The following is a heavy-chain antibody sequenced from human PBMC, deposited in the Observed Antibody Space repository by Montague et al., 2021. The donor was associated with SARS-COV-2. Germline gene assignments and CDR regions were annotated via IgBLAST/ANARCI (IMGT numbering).Heavy chain of an antibody. Sequence: PALVTPTQTLTLTCTFSGFSLSTSGMCVSWIRQPPGKALEWLARIDWDDDKYYSTYLKTRLTISKDTSKNQVVLTMTNMDPVDTATYYCARDWGCTHFDYWGQGTLVTVSS. J-gene: IGHJ4*02. CDR1: GFSLSTSGMC. CDR2: IDWDDDK. V-gene: IGHV2-70*11. D-gene: IGHD7-27*01. CDR3: ARDWGCTHFDY.